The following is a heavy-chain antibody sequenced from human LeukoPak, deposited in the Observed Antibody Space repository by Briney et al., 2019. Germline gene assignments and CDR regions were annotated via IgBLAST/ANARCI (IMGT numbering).Heavy chain of an antibody. Sequence: SETLSLTRTVSGGFIRSYYWSWIPQPAREGPEGVGRIYTRGSTNYNPSLKSRVTMSVDTSKNQFSLKLSSVTAADTAVYYCARSLYAPEYSSGWYDYWGQGTLVTVSS. CDR3: ARSLYAPEYSSGWYDY. J-gene: IGHJ4*02. CDR1: GGFIRSYY. D-gene: IGHD6-19*01. CDR2: IYTRGST. V-gene: IGHV4-4*07.